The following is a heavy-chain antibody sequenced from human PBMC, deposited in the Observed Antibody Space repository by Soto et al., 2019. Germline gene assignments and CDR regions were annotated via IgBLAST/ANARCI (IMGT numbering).Heavy chain of an antibody. V-gene: IGHV1-69*19. D-gene: IGHD3-22*01. CDR1: GGTLSSYA. Sequence: QVQLVQSGAEVKKPGSSVKVSCKASGGTLSSYAISWVRQAPGQGLEWMGGIIPIFGTANYAQKFQGRVTITADESTSTAYIELSSLRSEDTAVYYCASSLDPYDSSGYPFDFWGQGTLVTVSS. CDR3: ASSLDPYDSSGYPFDF. J-gene: IGHJ4*02. CDR2: IIPIFGTA.